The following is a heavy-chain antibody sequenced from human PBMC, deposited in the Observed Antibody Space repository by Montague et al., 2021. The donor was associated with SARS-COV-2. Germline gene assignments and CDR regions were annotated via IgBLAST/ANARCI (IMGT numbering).Heavy chain of an antibody. J-gene: IGHJ5*02. V-gene: IGHV4-61*02. Sequence: TLSLTCTVSGVSISSGTYYWIWIRQPAGKGLEWFGRFYTSGXTXYXXXXERRVTVSVDTSKNQFSLNLLSVTAADTAVYFCATTGVSGESCFDPWGQGTLVAVSS. CDR3: ATTGVSGESCFDP. CDR2: FYTSGXT. CDR1: GVSISSGTYY. D-gene: IGHD2-15*01.